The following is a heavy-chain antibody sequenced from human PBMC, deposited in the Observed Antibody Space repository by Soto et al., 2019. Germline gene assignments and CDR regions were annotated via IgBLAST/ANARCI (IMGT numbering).Heavy chain of an antibody. J-gene: IGHJ4*02. V-gene: IGHV2-5*02. Sequence: QITLKEAGPTLVKPTQTLTLTCSFSGFSVITIGVGVGWIRQPPGKALEWLALIYWDDDKGYSTSLKSRLTITKDTSKNQVVLTMTNMDPADTATYYCAHTMAPRIFDYWGQGTLVTVSS. CDR3: AHTMAPRIFDY. CDR1: GFSVITIGVG. CDR2: IYWDDDK.